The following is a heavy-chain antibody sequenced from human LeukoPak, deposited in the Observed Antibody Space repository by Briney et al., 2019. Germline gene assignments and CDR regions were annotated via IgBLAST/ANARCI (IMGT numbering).Heavy chain of an antibody. V-gene: IGHV3-23*01. CDR1: GFTFSSYA. J-gene: IGHJ6*04. CDR3: AKSDCSSTSCSYYYYFGMDV. D-gene: IGHD2-2*01. CDR2: ISGSGGST. Sequence: AGGSLRLSCAASGFTFSSYAMSWVRQAPGKGLEWVSAISGSGGSTYYADSVKGRFTISRDNSKNTLYLQMNSLGAEDTAVYYCAKSDCSSTSCSYYYYFGMDVWGKGTTVTVSS.